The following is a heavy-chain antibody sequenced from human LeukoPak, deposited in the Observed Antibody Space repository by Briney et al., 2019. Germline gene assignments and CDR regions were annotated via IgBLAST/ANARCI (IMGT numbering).Heavy chain of an antibody. J-gene: IGHJ4*02. CDR1: GYTFTSSY. Sequence: ASVKVSCKASGYTFTSSYMHWVRQAPGQGLEWMGIINPSGGSTSYAQKFQGRVTMTRDTSTSTVYMELSSLRSEDTAVYYCARGGLLAVVIKYYFDYWGQGTLVTVSS. V-gene: IGHV1-46*01. CDR2: INPSGGST. D-gene: IGHD3-22*01. CDR3: ARGGLLAVVIKYYFDY.